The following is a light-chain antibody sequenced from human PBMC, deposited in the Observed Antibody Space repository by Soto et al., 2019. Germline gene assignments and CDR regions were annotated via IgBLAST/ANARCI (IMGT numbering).Light chain of an antibody. V-gene: IGLV2-14*01. Sequence: SALTQPASVSGSPGQSITISCTGTSSDVGAYNYVSWYQQHPGKAPKLMIYEVSNRPSGVSNRFSGSKSGNTASLTISGLQAEDEADYYCSSYTSSSTLVVFGGGTKLTVL. CDR3: SSYTSSSTLVV. J-gene: IGLJ2*01. CDR1: SSDVGAYNY. CDR2: EVS.